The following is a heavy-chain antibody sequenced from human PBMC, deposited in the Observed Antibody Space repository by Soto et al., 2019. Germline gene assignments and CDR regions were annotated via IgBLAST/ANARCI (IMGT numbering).Heavy chain of an antibody. CDR3: TRRSPGLPDPYYGMDV. Sequence: PGGSLRLSCAASGLTFSNYWTHWVRQAPGQGLVWVSRISNDGTITDYADSVKGRFTVSRDNAKNTQSLQMDSLRSEDTAVYYCTRRSPGLPDPYYGMDVWGQGTTVTVSS. CDR1: GLTFSNYW. D-gene: IGHD5-18*01. CDR2: ISNDGTIT. J-gene: IGHJ6*02. V-gene: IGHV3-74*01.